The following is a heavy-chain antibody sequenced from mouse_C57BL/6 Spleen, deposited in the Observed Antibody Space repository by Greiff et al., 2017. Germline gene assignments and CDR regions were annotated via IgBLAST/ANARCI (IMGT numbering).Heavy chain of an antibody. J-gene: IGHJ2*01. V-gene: IGHV1-15*01. Sequence: QVQLQQSGAELVRPGASVTLSCKASGYTFTDYEMHWVKQTPVHGLEWIGAIDPETGGTAYNQKFKGKAILTADKSSSTAYMELRSLTSEDSAVYYCTRSLPSRYFDYWGQGTTLTVSS. CDR3: TRSLPSRYFDY. CDR1: GYTFTDYE. CDR2: IDPETGGT.